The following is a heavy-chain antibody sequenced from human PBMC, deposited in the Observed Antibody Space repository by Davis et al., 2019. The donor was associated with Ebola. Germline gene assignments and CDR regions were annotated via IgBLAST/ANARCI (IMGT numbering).Heavy chain of an antibody. J-gene: IGHJ6*02. CDR2: INHSGST. CDR3: AINGYCSGGSCYDYGMDV. V-gene: IGHV4-34*01. D-gene: IGHD2-15*01. Sequence: GSLRLSCAVYGGSFSGYYWSWIRQPPGKGLEWIGEINHSGSTNYNPSLKSRVTISVDTSKNQFSLKLSSVTAADTAVYYCAINGYCSGGSCYDYGMDVWGQGTTVTVSS. CDR1: GGSFSGYY.